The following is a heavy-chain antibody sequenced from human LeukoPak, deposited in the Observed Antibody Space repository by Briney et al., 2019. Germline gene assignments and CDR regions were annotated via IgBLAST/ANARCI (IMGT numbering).Heavy chain of an antibody. CDR1: GFTFSSYA. D-gene: IGHD5-12*01. Sequence: PGGSLRLSCAASGFTFSSYALSWVRQAPGKGLEWVAHINQDGSKEHYMDSAKARFTISRDNAKNSLSLQMNSLRAEDTAVYYCVRDGGVSGYDLLDYWGQGTLVTVSS. V-gene: IGHV3-7*01. CDR3: VRDGGVSGYDLLDY. CDR2: INQDGSKE. J-gene: IGHJ4*02.